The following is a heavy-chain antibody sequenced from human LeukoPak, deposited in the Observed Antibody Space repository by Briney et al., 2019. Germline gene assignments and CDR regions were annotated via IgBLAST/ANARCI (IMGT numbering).Heavy chain of an antibody. CDR2: ISSSSSTI. CDR3: ARNPSGYSNPN. V-gene: IGHV3-48*01. J-gene: IGHJ4*02. Sequence: GGSLRLSCAASGFTFSSYSMNWVRQAPGKGLEWVSYISSSSSTIYYADSVKGRFTISRDNAKNSLYLQMNSPRAEDTAVYYCARNPSGYSNPNWGQGTLVTVSS. D-gene: IGHD3-22*01. CDR1: GFTFSSYS.